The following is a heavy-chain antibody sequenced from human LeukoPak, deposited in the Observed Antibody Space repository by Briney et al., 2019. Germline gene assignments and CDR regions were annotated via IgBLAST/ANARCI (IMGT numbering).Heavy chain of an antibody. CDR3: ARGLTIFGVVIMGY. CDR1: GGSINSSNYY. V-gene: IGHV4-39*01. J-gene: IGHJ4*02. Sequence: SETLSFTCNVSGGSINSSNYYWGWIRQPPGKGLEWIGSIYYTGSTYYNPSLKSRVTISVDTSKNQFSLKLSSVTAADTAVYYCARGLTIFGVVIMGYWGQGTLVTVSS. CDR2: IYYTGST. D-gene: IGHD3-3*01.